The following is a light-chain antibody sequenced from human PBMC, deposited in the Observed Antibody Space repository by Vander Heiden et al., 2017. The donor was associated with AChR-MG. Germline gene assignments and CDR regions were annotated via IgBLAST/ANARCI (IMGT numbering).Light chain of an antibody. J-gene: IGKJ2*01. CDR1: QSVSSNY. V-gene: IGKV3-20*01. Sequence: EVVLTPSPGTLSLSPGERATLSCRASQSVSSNYLAWFQQKPGQAPRLLISGVSFRATGIPDRFSGSGSGTDFTLTISRLEPEDFAVYYCQQYGGSPPYTFGQGTKLEIK. CDR3: QQYGGSPPYT. CDR2: GVS.